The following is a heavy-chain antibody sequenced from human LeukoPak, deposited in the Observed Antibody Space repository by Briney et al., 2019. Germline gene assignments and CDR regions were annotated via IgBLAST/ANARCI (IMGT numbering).Heavy chain of an antibody. D-gene: IGHD3-22*01. J-gene: IGHJ4*02. V-gene: IGHV3-21*01. CDR2: ISSSSSYI. Sequence: GGSLRLSCGASGFTFSSYSMNWVRQAPGKGLEWVSSISSSSSYIYYADSVKGRFTISRDNAKNSLYLQMNSLRSEDTAVYYCARDRGYYYDSSGYYYDYWGQGTLVTVSS. CDR3: ARDRGYYYDSSGYYYDY. CDR1: GFTFSSYS.